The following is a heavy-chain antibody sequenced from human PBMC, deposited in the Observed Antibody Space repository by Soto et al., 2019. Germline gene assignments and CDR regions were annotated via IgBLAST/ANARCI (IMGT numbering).Heavy chain of an antibody. J-gene: IGHJ4*02. CDR1: GFIFSDAW. CDR3: TADDARDLWSPADH. V-gene: IGHV3-15*01. D-gene: IGHD2-8*02. CDR2: IRANNAGGTT. Sequence: GGSLRLSCAASGFIFSDAWMSWVRQAPGKGLEWVGRIRANNAGGTTDYTAPVKGRFTVSRDDSKKTVYLQMNSLKPEDTAVYYCTADDARDLWSPADHRAQGTLVTVS.